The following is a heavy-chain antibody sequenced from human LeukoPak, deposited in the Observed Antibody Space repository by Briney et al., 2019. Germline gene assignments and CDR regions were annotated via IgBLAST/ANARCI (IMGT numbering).Heavy chain of an antibody. CDR2: VYNSGST. Sequence: SESLSLTCTVSGGSISSSSYYWSWIRQPPGMGLEWIGPVYNSGSTNYNPSLKSRVSISIDASKNQLSLKLSSVTAADTAVYYCARYGDFKGGYWGQGSLVTVSS. V-gene: IGHV4-61*01. J-gene: IGHJ4*02. CDR3: ARYGDFKGGY. D-gene: IGHD4-17*01. CDR1: GGSISSSSYY.